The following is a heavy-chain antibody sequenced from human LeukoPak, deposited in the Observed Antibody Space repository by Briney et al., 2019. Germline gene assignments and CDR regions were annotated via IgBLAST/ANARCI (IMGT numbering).Heavy chain of an antibody. CDR2: FSGSGGST. CDR1: GFTFSSYA. Sequence: GGSLRLSCAASGFTFSSYAMSWVRQAPGKGLEWVSAFSGSGGSTYYADSVKGRFTISRDNSKNTLYLQMNSLRAEDTAVYYCAKDLRRYSYGYGPEGYWGQGTLVTVSS. V-gene: IGHV3-23*01. D-gene: IGHD5-18*01. J-gene: IGHJ4*02. CDR3: AKDLRRYSYGYGPEGY.